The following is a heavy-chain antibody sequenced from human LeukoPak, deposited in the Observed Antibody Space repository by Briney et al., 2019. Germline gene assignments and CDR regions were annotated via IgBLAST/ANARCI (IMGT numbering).Heavy chain of an antibody. J-gene: IGHJ3*02. CDR2: IFHTGST. CDR3: ATQNATLPSFYLETFDI. V-gene: IGHV4-30-2*01. D-gene: IGHD2-15*01. Sequence: SETLSLTCAVSGGSISGGSYSWSWIRQPPGQGLEWIGYIFHTGSTFYNPSLKSRVTISIDRSKNQFSLKLTSVTAADTAVYYCATQNATLPSFYLETFDIWGQGTMVTVSS. CDR1: GGSISGGSYS.